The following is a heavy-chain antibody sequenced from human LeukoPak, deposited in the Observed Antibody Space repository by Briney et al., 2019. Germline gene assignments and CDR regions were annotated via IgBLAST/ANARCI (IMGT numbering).Heavy chain of an antibody. CDR1: GGTFSSYT. J-gene: IGHJ5*02. CDR2: IIPILGIA. D-gene: IGHD6-13*01. V-gene: IGHV1-69*02. Sequence: ASVKVSCKASGGTFSSYTISWVRQAPGQGLEWMGRIIPILGIANYAQKFQGRITITADKSTSTAYMELSSLRSEDTAVYYCARGGYSSSWYPFNWFDPWGQGTLVTVSS. CDR3: ARGGYSSSWYPFNWFDP.